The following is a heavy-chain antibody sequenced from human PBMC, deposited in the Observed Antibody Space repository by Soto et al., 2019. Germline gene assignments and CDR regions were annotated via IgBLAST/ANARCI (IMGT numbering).Heavy chain of an antibody. CDR1: GGSIISSNW. V-gene: IGHV4-4*02. CDR2: IYHSGST. D-gene: IGHD3-9*01. J-gene: IGHJ4*02. Sequence: SQPLSHTCAVAGGSIISSNWCRLIKKPPGKGLEWIGEIYHSGSTNYNPSLKSRVTISVDKSKKKFSLKMSSVNAADTAVYYCARDVLRYFDHDYWGKGTLVTVSS. CDR3: ARDVLRYFDHDY.